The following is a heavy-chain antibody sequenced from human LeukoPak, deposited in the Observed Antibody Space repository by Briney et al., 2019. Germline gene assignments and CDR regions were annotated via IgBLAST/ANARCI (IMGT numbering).Heavy chain of an antibody. CDR3: ASRSSELDAFDI. V-gene: IGHV4-59*08. CDR1: GFSISSYY. D-gene: IGHD1-26*01. J-gene: IGHJ3*02. CDR2: IYYSGST. Sequence: SETLSLTCTVSGFSISSYYWSWIRHPPGKGREWIGYIYYSGSTNYNPSLKRRVNISVDPSKNRFSLKLSSVTAADTAVYYCASRSSELDAFDIWGTGTMVTVSS.